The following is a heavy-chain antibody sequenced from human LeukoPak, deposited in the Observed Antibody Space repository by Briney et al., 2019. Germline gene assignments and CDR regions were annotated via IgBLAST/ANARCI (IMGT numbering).Heavy chain of an antibody. J-gene: IGHJ6*04. V-gene: IGHV5-51*01. D-gene: IGHD3-3*01. CDR1: GYSFTRYW. CDR2: IYPGDSDT. CDR3: ARSYYAFWSGYAAQPADV. Sequence: GESLKISCKGSGYSFTRYWIGWVRQMPGKGLEWMGIIYPGDSDTRYSPSFQGQVTISADKSISTTYLQWSSLKASDTAIYYCARSYYAFWSGYAAQPADVWGKGTTATVSS.